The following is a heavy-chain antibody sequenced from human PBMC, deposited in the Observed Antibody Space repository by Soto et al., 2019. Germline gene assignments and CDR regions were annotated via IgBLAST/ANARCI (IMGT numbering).Heavy chain of an antibody. CDR1: GFTFTNYG. CDR3: ANDGRRLPLDY. J-gene: IGHJ4*02. CDR2: ISYDGSNR. Sequence: GGSLRLSCAASGFTFTNYGMHWVRQAPGKGLEWVAVISYDGSNRYYADSVKGRFTISRDNSKNTLYLQMNSLRPEDTAVYFCANDGRRLPLDYWGQGTLVTVSS. D-gene: IGHD6-25*01. V-gene: IGHV3-30*18.